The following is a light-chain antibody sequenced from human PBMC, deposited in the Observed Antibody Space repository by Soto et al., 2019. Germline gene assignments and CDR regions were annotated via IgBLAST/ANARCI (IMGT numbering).Light chain of an antibody. CDR1: QSVSSS. Sequence: PGERATLSCRASQSVSSSLAWYQQRPGQAPRLLMYGVSSRATGIPDRFTGSGSGADFTLTISRLEPEDFAVYYCQVYGPSPPITFGQGTRLEIK. CDR3: QVYGPSPPIT. J-gene: IGKJ5*01. CDR2: GVS. V-gene: IGKV3-20*01.